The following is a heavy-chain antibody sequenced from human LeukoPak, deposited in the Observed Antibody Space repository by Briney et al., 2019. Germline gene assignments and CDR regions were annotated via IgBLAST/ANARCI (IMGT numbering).Heavy chain of an antibody. Sequence: GGSLRLSCAASGFTFSSYWMSWVRQAPGKGLEWVANIKQDGSEKYYVDSVKGRFTISRDNAKNSLYLQMNSLRAEDTAVYYCARVAVLRYFDWLRFDPWGQGTLVTVSS. V-gene: IGHV3-7*01. CDR1: GFTFSSYW. CDR3: ARVAVLRYFDWLRFDP. D-gene: IGHD3-9*01. CDR2: IKQDGSEK. J-gene: IGHJ5*02.